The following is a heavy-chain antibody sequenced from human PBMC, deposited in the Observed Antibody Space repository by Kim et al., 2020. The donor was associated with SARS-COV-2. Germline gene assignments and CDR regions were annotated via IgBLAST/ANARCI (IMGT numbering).Heavy chain of an antibody. CDR3: ARVAAAGTFDY. CDR2: T. J-gene: IGHJ4*02. D-gene: IGHD6-13*01. Sequence: TSDAERCQGRVTMTRERSTSTVYMELSSLRSEDTAVYYCARVAAAGTFDYWGQGTLVTVSS. V-gene: IGHV1-46*01.